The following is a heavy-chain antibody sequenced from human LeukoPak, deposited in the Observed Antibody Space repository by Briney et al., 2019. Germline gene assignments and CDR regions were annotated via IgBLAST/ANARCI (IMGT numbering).Heavy chain of an antibody. CDR1: GYTFTSYD. D-gene: IGHD3-10*01. CDR3: ARSGPYGSGSYGSSYFDY. Sequence: ASVKVSCKASGYTFTSYDINWVRQATGQGLEWMGWMNPNSGGTNYAQKFQGRVTMTRDTSISTAYMELSRLRSDDTAVYYCARSGPYGSGSYGSSYFDYWGQGTLVTVSS. CDR2: MNPNSGGT. J-gene: IGHJ4*02. V-gene: IGHV1-2*02.